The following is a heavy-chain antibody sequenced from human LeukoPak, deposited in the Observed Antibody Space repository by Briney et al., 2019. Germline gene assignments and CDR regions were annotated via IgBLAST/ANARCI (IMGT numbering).Heavy chain of an antibody. CDR2: ISGYNDNT. CDR1: GYTFSSYG. V-gene: IGHV1-18*01. D-gene: IGHD3-22*01. J-gene: IGHJ3*02. Sequence: ASVKVSCKASGYTFSSYGITWVRQAPGQGLEWMGWISGYNDNTNYAQKLQGRVTMTTDTSTSTAYMELSRLRSDDTAVYYCASQSPGYYDSSGYGFDIWGQGTMVTVSS. CDR3: ASQSPGYYDSSGYGFDI.